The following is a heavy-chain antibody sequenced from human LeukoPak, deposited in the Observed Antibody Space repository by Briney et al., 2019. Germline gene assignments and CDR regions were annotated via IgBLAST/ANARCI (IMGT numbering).Heavy chain of an antibody. J-gene: IGHJ4*02. D-gene: IGHD3-22*01. V-gene: IGHV4-59*08. CDR2: IYYSGST. Sequence: SETLSLTCTVSGGSISSYYWSWIRQPPGKGLEWIGYIYYSGSTNYNPSLKSRVTISVDTSKNQFSLKLSSVTAADTAVYYCARSVKTYYYDSRARGSFDYWGQGTLVTVSS. CDR3: ARSVKTYYYDSRARGSFDY. CDR1: GGSISSYY.